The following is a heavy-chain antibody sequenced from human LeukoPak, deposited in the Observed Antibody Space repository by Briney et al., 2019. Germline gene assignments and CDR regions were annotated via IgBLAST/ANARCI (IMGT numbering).Heavy chain of an antibody. D-gene: IGHD6-13*01. CDR3: AKARQPLIAAAGHY. CDR1: GFTLSGYW. Sequence: GGSLRLSCAASGFTLSGYWMSWVRQAPGKGLEWVANMNQDGSDINYVDSVRGRFTISRDNAKNSLYLQMNSLRAEDTAVYYCAKARQPLIAAAGHYWGQGTLVTVSS. V-gene: IGHV3-7*01. J-gene: IGHJ4*02. CDR2: MNQDGSDI.